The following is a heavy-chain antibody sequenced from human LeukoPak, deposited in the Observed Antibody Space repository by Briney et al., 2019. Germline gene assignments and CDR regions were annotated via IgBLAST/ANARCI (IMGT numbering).Heavy chain of an antibody. J-gene: IGHJ4*02. Sequence: ASVKVSCKASGYTFTSYDINWVRQATGQGLEWLGWMNPNSGNTGYAQKFQGRVTITRNTSITTAYMELSSLTSEDTAVYYCARVPRSDLWFACDYWGQGTLVTVSS. CDR1: GYTFTSYD. D-gene: IGHD3-10*01. V-gene: IGHV1-8*03. CDR3: ARVPRSDLWFACDY. CDR2: MNPNSGNT.